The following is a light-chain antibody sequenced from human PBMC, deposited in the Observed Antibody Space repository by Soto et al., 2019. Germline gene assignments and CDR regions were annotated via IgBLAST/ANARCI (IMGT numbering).Light chain of an antibody. V-gene: IGKV3-11*01. Sequence: EIVLTQSPATLSLSPGERATLSCRASQSISSYLAWYQQKPGQAPRLLIYDASSRATGIPARFSGSGSGTDFTLTISSLEPEDCAVYYCQQCSNWPRTFGQGTTVEIK. J-gene: IGKJ1*01. CDR1: QSISSY. CDR3: QQCSNWPRT. CDR2: DAS.